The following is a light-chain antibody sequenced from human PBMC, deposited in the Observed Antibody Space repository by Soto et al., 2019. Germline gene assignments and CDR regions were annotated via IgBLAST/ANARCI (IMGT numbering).Light chain of an antibody. V-gene: IGLV1-51*01. J-gene: IGLJ1*01. CDR3: GSWDSSLSAYV. Sequence: QSVLTQPPSVSAAPGQQVTISCSGSSSNIGDNYVSWYQHLPGTAPKLVVYDNDRRPSGIPGRFSGSKSGTSATLVITGLQTGDEADYYCGSWDSSLSAYVFGTGTKVTVL. CDR2: DND. CDR1: SSNIGDNY.